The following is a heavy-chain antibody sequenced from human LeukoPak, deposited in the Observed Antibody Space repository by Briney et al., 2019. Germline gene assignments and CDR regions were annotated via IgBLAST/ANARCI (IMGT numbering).Heavy chain of an antibody. CDR1: GGSFSGYV. D-gene: IGHD3-22*01. CDR2: INHSGST. CDR3: AKTPVVTLSAFDI. J-gene: IGHJ3*02. Sequence: SETLSPTCGVYGGSFSGYVWSWIRQPPGKGLQWIGEINHSGSTTYNPSLKGQVTISLDTSRNQFSLKLTSVTAADTAVYYCAKTPVVTLSAFDIWGQGTLVTVSS. V-gene: IGHV4-34*01.